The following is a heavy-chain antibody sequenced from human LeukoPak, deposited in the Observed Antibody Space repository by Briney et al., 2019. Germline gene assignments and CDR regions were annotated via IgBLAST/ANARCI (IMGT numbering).Heavy chain of an antibody. CDR2: MNPNSGNT. CDR3: ALGGDRVVVPAAIQDYYYGMDV. J-gene: IGHJ6*02. Sequence: ASVKVSCKASGYTFTSYDINWVRQATGQGLEWMGWMNPNSGNTGYAQTFQDRVTMTRNTSISTAYMELRSLRSEDTAVYYCALGGDRVVVPAAIQDYYYGMDVWGQGTTVTVSS. V-gene: IGHV1-8*01. D-gene: IGHD2-2*02. CDR1: GYTFTSYD.